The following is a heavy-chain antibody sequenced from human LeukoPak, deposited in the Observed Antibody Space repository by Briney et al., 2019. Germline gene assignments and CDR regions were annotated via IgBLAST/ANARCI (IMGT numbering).Heavy chain of an antibody. D-gene: IGHD1-26*01. Sequence: ASVKVSCKASGNTFAGYYVHWVRQAPGQGLEWMGWINTHSGATNYAQHFQGRVTMTTDTSVTTAYMDLDGLKSDDAAVYFCARGPIGGLRKGFDIWGQATLVTVSS. CDR1: GNTFAGYY. J-gene: IGHJ4*02. CDR2: INTHSGAT. V-gene: IGHV1-2*02. CDR3: ARGPIGGLRKGFDI.